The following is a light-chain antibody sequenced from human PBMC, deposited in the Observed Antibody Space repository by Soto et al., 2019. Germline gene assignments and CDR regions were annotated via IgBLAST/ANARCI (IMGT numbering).Light chain of an antibody. CDR1: VPNIGSNY. CDR3: AAWDDSLSGYV. J-gene: IGLJ1*01. CDR2: RNN. Sequence: VLTHAPSTSWTPGARVPISCSGRVPNIGSNYVYWYQQLPGTAPKLLIYRNNQRPSGVPDRFSGSKSGTSASLAISGLRSEDEADYYCAAWDDSLSGYVFGTGTKVTVL. V-gene: IGLV1-47*01.